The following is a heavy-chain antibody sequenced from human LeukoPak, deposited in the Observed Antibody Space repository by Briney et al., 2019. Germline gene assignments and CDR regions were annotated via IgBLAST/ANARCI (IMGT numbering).Heavy chain of an antibody. J-gene: IGHJ4*02. V-gene: IGHV4-34*01. Sequence: SETLSLTCAVYGGSFSGYYWSWIRQPPGKGLEWIGEINHSGGTNYNPSLKSRVTISVDTSKNQFSLKLSSVTAADTAVYYCARGRGVVGEPGFDYWGQGTLVTVSS. CDR2: INHSGGT. CDR3: ARGRGVVGEPGFDY. D-gene: IGHD3-16*01. CDR1: GGSFSGYY.